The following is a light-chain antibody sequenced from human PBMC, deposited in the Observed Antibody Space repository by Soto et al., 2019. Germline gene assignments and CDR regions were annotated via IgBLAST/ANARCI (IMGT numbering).Light chain of an antibody. CDR3: SSYGGANTVV. Sequence: QSVLTQPPSASGSPGQSVTISCTGTSNDVGGYNYVSWYQQHPGKDPKLMIHEVSKRPSGVPDRFSGSKSGNTASLTVSGLLTEDEADYYCSSYGGANTVVFGGGTKLTVL. CDR2: EVS. CDR1: SNDVGGYNY. V-gene: IGLV2-8*01. J-gene: IGLJ2*01.